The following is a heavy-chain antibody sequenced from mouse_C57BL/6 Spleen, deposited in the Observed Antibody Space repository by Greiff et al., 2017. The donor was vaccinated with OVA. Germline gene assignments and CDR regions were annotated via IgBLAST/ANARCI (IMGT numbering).Heavy chain of an antibody. V-gene: IGHV1-26*01. CDR2: INPNNGGT. CDR3: ARYYGSPFAY. Sequence: VQLQQSGPELVKPGVSVKISCKASGYTFTDYYMNWVKQSHGKSLEWIGDINPNNGGTSYNQKFKGKATLTVDKSSSTAYMELRSLTSEDSAVYYCARYYGSPFAYWGQGTLVTVSA. J-gene: IGHJ3*01. CDR1: GYTFTDYY. D-gene: IGHD1-1*01.